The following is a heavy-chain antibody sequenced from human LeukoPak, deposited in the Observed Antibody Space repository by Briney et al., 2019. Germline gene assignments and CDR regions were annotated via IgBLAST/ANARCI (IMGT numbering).Heavy chain of an antibody. D-gene: IGHD3-22*01. J-gene: IGHJ3*02. CDR2: IDPSDSYT. CDR3: ARHDPEEYYYDSSGSGDAFDI. V-gene: IGHV5-10-1*01. CDR1: GYSFTSYW. Sequence: HGESLKISCKGSGYSFTSYWISWVRQMPGKGREWMGRIDPSDSYTNYSPSFQGHVTISADKSISTAYLQWSSLKASDTAMYYCARHDPEEYYYDSSGSGDAFDIWGQGTMVTVSS.